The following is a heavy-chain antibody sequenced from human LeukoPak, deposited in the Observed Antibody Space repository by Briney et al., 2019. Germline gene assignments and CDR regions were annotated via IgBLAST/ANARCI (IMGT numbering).Heavy chain of an antibody. CDR3: ARDQGSMIVVGTTNWFFVR. CDR1: GFSISNYW. D-gene: IGHD3-22*01. Sequence: GGSLRLSCASSGFSISNYWMSWVRQAPGRGLEWLANINQDGSEIYYVDSVKGRFTISRDNGKNSLYLQINSLRADDTAVYYCARDQGSMIVVGTTNWFFVRWGRGTLVTVSS. V-gene: IGHV3-7*01. J-gene: IGHJ2*01. CDR2: INQDGSEI.